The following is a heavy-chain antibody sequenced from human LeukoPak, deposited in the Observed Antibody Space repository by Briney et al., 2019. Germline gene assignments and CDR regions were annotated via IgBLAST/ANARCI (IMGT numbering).Heavy chain of an antibody. D-gene: IGHD6-13*01. Sequence: SETLSLTCAVSGGSISSGGYSWSWIRQPPGKGLEWIGYIYYSGSTYYNPSLKSRVTISVDTSKNQFSLKLSSVTAADTAVYYCARAQRWDYYYYYMDVWGKGTTVTISS. V-gene: IGHV4-30-4*07. CDR2: IYYSGST. CDR1: GGSISSGGYS. J-gene: IGHJ6*03. CDR3: ARAQRWDYYYYYMDV.